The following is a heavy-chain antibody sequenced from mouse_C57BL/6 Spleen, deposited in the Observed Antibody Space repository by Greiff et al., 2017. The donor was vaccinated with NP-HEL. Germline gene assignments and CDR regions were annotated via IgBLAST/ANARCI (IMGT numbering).Heavy chain of an antibody. CDR1: GYTFTSYW. V-gene: IGHV1-64*01. Sequence: VQLQQPGAELVKPGASVKLSCKASGYTFTSYWMHWVKQRPGQGLEWIGMIHPNSGSTNYNEKFKSKATLTVDKSSSTAYMQLSSLTSEDSAVYYCARRGYSMVTTDYFDYWGQGTTLTVSS. D-gene: IGHD2-2*01. J-gene: IGHJ2*01. CDR2: IHPNSGST. CDR3: ARRGYSMVTTDYFDY.